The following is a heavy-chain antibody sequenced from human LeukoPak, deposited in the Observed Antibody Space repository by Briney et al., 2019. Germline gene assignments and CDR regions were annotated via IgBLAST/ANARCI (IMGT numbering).Heavy chain of an antibody. V-gene: IGHV3-23*01. Sequence: GGSLRLSCAASGFTFRSYAMSWVRQAPGKGLDWVSTVGGGGGDTYYADSVKGRFTIPRDNSKNKLYLQMNSLRAEDTAVYYCARDYDSIHAFDIWGQGTMVTVSS. D-gene: IGHD5-12*01. CDR1: GFTFRSYA. CDR2: VGGGGGDT. CDR3: ARDYDSIHAFDI. J-gene: IGHJ3*02.